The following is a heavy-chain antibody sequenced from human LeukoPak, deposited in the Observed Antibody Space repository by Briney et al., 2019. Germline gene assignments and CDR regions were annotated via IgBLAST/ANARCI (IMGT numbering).Heavy chain of an antibody. D-gene: IGHD3/OR15-3a*01. J-gene: IGHJ5*02. CDR3: ARDRAANQDWVEFDP. V-gene: IGHV3-66*03. CDR2: IGDSGEA. CDR1: GFRVRDYY. Sequence: GGSLRLSCAVSGFRVRDYYMIWVRQAPGKGLECVGLIGDSGEAFYADFARGRFAISRDESENTLYLQMNSLRVEDTAVYFCARDRAANQDWVEFDPWGQGTPVIVSS.